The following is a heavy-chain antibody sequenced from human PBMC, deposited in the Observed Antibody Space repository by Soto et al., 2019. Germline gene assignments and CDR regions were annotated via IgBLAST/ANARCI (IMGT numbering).Heavy chain of an antibody. CDR1: GGTFSSYA. J-gene: IGHJ6*02. CDR2: IIPIFGTA. CDR3: ASRLAGYGDYSAGYYYYGMDV. V-gene: IGHV1-69*13. D-gene: IGHD4-17*01. Sequence: GASVKVSCKASGGTFSSYAISWVRQAPGQGLEWMGGIIPIFGTANYAQKFQGRVTMTADEATSTAYMELSSMRSEDPAVYSCASRLAGYGDYSAGYYYYGMDVWGQGTTVTVSS.